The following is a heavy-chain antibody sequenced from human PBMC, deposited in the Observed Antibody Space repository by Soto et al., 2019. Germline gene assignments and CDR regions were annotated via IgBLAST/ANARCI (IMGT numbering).Heavy chain of an antibody. J-gene: IGHJ4*02. CDR3: ARESGSGSSIYFDY. Sequence: PGGSLRLSCAASGFTFNLYSMTWVRQAPGKGLEWISYISSGSSTIYHAESVMGRFTISRDNAKNSLYLQMNNLRDEDTAVYYSARESGSGSSIYFDYWGQGAMVTVS. D-gene: IGHD3-10*01. CDR1: GFTFNLYS. V-gene: IGHV3-48*02. CDR2: ISSGSSTI.